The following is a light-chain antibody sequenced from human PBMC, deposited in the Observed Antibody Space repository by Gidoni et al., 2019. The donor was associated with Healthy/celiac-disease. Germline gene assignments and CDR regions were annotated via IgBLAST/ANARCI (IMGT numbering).Light chain of an antibody. V-gene: IGKV3-15*01. CDR2: GAS. Sequence: EIVMTQSPATLSVSPGERATPSCRASQSVSSNLAWYQQKPGQAPRLLIYGASTRATGIPARFSGSGSGTEFTLTISSLQSEDFAVYYCQQYNNWPWTFGGXTKVEIK. CDR1: QSVSSN. CDR3: QQYNNWPWT. J-gene: IGKJ4*01.